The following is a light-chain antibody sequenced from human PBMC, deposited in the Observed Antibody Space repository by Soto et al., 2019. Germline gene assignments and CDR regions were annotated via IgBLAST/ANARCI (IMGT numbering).Light chain of an antibody. Sequence: DIQMTQSPSSLSASVGDRVTITCRARQSSSTYLNWYQHKSGQAPKLLIFAASTLESGVPSRFSGAGSGTDLTLTSNSLQTEDFAIYYCQQSHNNPRTLGRGTKVDIK. J-gene: IGKJ1*01. V-gene: IGKV1-39*01. CDR3: QQSHNNPRT. CDR1: QSSSTY. CDR2: AAS.